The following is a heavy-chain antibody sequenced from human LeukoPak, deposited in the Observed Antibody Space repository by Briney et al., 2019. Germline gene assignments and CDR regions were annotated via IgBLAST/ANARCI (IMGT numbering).Heavy chain of an antibody. CDR2: IYSGGST. CDR1: GFTVSSNY. V-gene: IGHV3-66*01. D-gene: IGHD3/OR15-3a*01. CDR3: ARVSPGSKDLTFDY. J-gene: IGHJ4*02. Sequence: GGSLRLSCAASGFTVSSNYMSWVRQAPGKGLEWVSVIYSGGSTYYADSVKGRFTISRDNSKNTLYLQMNSLRAEDTAVYYCARVSPGSKDLTFDYWGQGTLVTVSS.